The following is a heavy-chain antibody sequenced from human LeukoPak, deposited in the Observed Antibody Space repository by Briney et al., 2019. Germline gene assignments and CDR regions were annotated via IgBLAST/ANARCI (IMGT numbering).Heavy chain of an antibody. V-gene: IGHV3-7*05. CDR1: GFTFSSYW. J-gene: IGHJ4*02. CDR3: ARGVSGGNS. CDR2: IKQDGSDK. Sequence: PGGSLRLSCAASGFTFSSYWMTWVRQAPGKGLEWVANIKQDGSDKYYVDSVKGRFTISRDNAKTSLYLQMNSLRAEDTAVYYCARGVSGGNSWGQGTLVTVSS. D-gene: IGHD1-26*01.